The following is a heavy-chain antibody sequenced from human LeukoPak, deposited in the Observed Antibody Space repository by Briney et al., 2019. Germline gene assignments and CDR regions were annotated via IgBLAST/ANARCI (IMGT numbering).Heavy chain of an antibody. CDR1: GGSISSYY. V-gene: IGHV4-59*08. J-gene: IGHJ4*02. CDR3: ARAPLVRRVHYFDY. CDR2: IYYSGST. Sequence: PSETLSLTCTVSGGSISSYYWSWIRQPPGKGLEWIGYIYYSGSTNYNPSLKSRVTISVDTSKNQFSLKLSSVTAADTAVYYCARAPLVRRVHYFDYWGQGTLVTVSS. D-gene: IGHD3-10*01.